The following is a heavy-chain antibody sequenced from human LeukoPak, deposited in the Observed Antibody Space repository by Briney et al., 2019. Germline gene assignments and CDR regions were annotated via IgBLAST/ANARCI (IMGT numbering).Heavy chain of an antibody. D-gene: IGHD2-15*01. V-gene: IGHV3-23*01. CDR1: GLTFSSYA. CDR2: ISGSGGST. Sequence: GGSLRLSCAASGLTFSSYAMSWVRQAPGKGLEWVSGISGSGGSTHYADSVKDRFTISRDNSKNTLYLQMNSLRAEDTAVYYCAKETVVVVAATPDAFDIWGQGTMVTVSS. CDR3: AKETVVVVAATPDAFDI. J-gene: IGHJ3*02.